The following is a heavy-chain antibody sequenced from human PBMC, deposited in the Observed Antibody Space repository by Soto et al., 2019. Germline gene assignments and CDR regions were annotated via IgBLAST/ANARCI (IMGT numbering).Heavy chain of an antibody. Sequence: SDTLSLTWAVYGGSFSGYYWSWIRQPPGKGLEWIGEINHSGSTNYNPSLKSRVTISVDTSKNQFSLKLSSVTAADTAVYYCARDRGGPGGYSGYRKRWYFDYWGQGTLVTVSS. CDR1: GGSFSGYY. CDR3: ARDRGGPGGYSGYRKRWYFDY. J-gene: IGHJ4*02. V-gene: IGHV4-34*01. CDR2: INHSGST. D-gene: IGHD5-12*01.